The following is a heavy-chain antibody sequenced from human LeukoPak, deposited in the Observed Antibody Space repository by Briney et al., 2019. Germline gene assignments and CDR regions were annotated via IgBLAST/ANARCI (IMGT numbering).Heavy chain of an antibody. CDR1: GFTFSTYT. D-gene: IGHD2-21*02. CDR3: VRAPPYCGGDCSDWYFDL. Sequence: GGSLRLSCAASGFTFSTYTMNWVRQAPGKGLEWVSSISSRSTYIYYADSVKGRFTISRDSAKNSLYPQMNSLRAEDTAMYYCVRAPPYCGGDCSDWYFDLWGRGTLVTVSS. V-gene: IGHV3-21*01. J-gene: IGHJ2*01. CDR2: ISSRSTYI.